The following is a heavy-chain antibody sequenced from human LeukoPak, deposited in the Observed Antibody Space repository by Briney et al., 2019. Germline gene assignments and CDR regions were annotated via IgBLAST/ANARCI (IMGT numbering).Heavy chain of an antibody. Sequence: GGSLRLSCAASGFTFSSYSMNWVRQAPGKGLEWVSSISSSSSYIYYADSVKGRFTISRDNAKNSLYLQMNSLRAEDTAVYYCARRKRQYCGGDCYSSSGGYYFDYWGQGTLVTVSS. J-gene: IGHJ4*02. CDR2: ISSSSSYI. CDR1: GFTFSSYS. D-gene: IGHD2-21*02. CDR3: ARRKRQYCGGDCYSSSGGYYFDY. V-gene: IGHV3-21*01.